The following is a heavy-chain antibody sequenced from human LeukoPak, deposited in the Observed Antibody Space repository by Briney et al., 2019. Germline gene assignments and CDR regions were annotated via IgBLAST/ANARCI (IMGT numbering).Heavy chain of an antibody. CDR1: GFTFSSYA. V-gene: IGHV3-7*04. Sequence: PGGSLRLSCAASGFTFSSYAMHWVRQAPGKGLEWVASIKEDGSEKNYVDSVKGRFTISRDNDNNSLYLHMNSLRVDDTAFYYCARGGRPDSWGQGTLVTVSS. CDR3: ARGGRPDS. D-gene: IGHD1-26*01. CDR2: IKEDGSEK. J-gene: IGHJ5*01.